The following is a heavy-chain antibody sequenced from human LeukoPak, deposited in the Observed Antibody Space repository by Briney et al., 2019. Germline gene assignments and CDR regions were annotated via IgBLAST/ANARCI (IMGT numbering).Heavy chain of an antibody. CDR2: IWYDGRNK. Sequence: PGRSLRLSCAASGFTFSSYGMHWVRQVPGKGLEWVAVIWYDGRNKYYADSVKGRFTISRDNSKNTVYLQMNSLRAEDTAVYYCARERGYSYGAHCDYWGQGTLVTVSS. V-gene: IGHV3-33*01. D-gene: IGHD5-18*01. CDR1: GFTFSSYG. CDR3: ARERGYSYGAHCDY. J-gene: IGHJ4*02.